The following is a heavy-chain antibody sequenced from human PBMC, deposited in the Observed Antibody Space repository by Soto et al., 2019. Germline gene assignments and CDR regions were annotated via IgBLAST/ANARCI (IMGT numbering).Heavy chain of an antibody. Sequence: VKVSCKASGGTFSSYAISWVRQAPGQGLEWMGGIIPIFGTANYAQKFQGRVTITADESTSTAYMELSSLRSEDTAVYYCATLATLYGSGSYNWFDPWGQGTLVTVSS. CDR2: IIPIFGTA. J-gene: IGHJ5*02. CDR3: ATLATLYGSGSYNWFDP. V-gene: IGHV1-69*13. CDR1: GGTFSSYA. D-gene: IGHD3-10*01.